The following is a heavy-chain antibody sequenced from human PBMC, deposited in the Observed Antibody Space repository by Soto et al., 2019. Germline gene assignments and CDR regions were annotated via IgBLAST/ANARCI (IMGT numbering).Heavy chain of an antibody. D-gene: IGHD4-17*01. Sequence: GESLKISCKGSGYSFTSYWIGWGRQMPGKGLAWMGSIYPGDSDTRYSPSFQGQVTISADKSISTAYLQWSSLKASDTAMYYCARHGVEAYGDYDYYYGMDVWGQGTTVTVSS. CDR2: IYPGDSDT. CDR3: ARHGVEAYGDYDYYYGMDV. CDR1: GYSFTSYW. V-gene: IGHV5-51*01. J-gene: IGHJ6*02.